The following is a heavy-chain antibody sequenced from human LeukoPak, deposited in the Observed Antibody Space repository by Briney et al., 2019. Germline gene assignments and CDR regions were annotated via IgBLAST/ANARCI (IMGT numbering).Heavy chain of an antibody. Sequence: PGGSLRLSCAASGFTFSGSAMHWVRQASGKGLAWVGRIRSKANSYATAYAASVKGRFTISRDDSKNTAYLQMNSLKTEDTAVYYCTSRPKYYYMDVWGKGTTVTVSS. CDR3: TSRPKYYYMDV. CDR2: IRSKANSYAT. CDR1: GFTFSGSA. J-gene: IGHJ6*03. V-gene: IGHV3-73*01.